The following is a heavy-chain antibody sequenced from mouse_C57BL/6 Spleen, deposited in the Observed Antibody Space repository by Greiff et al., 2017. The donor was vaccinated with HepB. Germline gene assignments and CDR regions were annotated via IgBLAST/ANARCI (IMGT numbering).Heavy chain of an antibody. Sequence: VKLQQSGPELVKPGASVKISCKASGYSFTSYYIHWVKQRPGQGLEWIGWIYPGSGNTKYNEKFKGKATLTADTSSSTAYMQLSSLTSEDSAVYYCARGGVYYYGSSWDYFDYWGQGTTLTVSS. D-gene: IGHD1-1*01. J-gene: IGHJ2*01. CDR3: ARGGVYYYGSSWDYFDY. CDR1: GYSFTSYY. CDR2: IYPGSGNT. V-gene: IGHV1-66*01.